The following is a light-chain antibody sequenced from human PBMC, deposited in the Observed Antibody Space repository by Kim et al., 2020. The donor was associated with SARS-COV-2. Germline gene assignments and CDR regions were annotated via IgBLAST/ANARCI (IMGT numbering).Light chain of an antibody. J-gene: IGLJ3*02. CDR3: AAWDDSLNALV. CDR2: SNN. V-gene: IGLV1-44*01. Sequence: GQRVTISCSGDSSNIGSNAVNWYQQLPGTAPKLLLYSNNQRPSGVPDRISGSKSGTSASLAISGLQSEDEADYYCAAWDDSLNALVFGGGTQLTVL. CDR1: SSNIGSNA.